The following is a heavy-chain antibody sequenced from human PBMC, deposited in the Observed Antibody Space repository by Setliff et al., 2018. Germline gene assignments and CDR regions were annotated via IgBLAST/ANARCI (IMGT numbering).Heavy chain of an antibody. CDR2: MYNSGNT. CDR3: ARALLWFGEGMDV. J-gene: IGHJ6*04. D-gene: IGHD3-10*01. V-gene: IGHV4-59*11. CDR1: GGSISHHY. Sequence: SETLSLTCTVSGGSISHHYWSWIRQPPGKGLEWVGYMYNSGNTNYNPSLRRRVAISVDKSKNQFSLKLSSVTAADTAVYYCARALLWFGEGMDVWGKGTTVTVSA.